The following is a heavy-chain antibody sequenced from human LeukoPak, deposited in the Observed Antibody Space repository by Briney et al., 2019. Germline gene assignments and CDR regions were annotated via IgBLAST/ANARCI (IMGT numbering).Heavy chain of an antibody. CDR2: IYYSGST. J-gene: IGHJ3*02. Sequence: SETLSLTCTVSGVSISSYYWSWIRQPPGKGLEWIGYIYYSGSTNYNPSLKSRVTISVDRSKNQFSLKLSSVTAADTAVYYCARLLPWFAELYAFDIWGQWTMVTLSS. V-gene: IGHV4-59*08. D-gene: IGHD3-10*01. CDR3: ARLLPWFAELYAFDI. CDR1: GVSISSYY.